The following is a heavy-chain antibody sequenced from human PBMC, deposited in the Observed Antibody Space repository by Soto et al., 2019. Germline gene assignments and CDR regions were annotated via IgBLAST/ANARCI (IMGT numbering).Heavy chain of an antibody. V-gene: IGHV3-72*01. CDR1: GFTFSDYT. J-gene: IGHJ4*02. CDR2: SRSKAYSFST. Sequence: EVQLVESGGGLVQPGGSLRLSCAASGFTFSDYTMDWVRQAPGRGLEWVGRSRSKAYSFSTAYAASVKGRFTISRDDSNNSLYLQMYSLKTEDTAVYYCIRLSPYWGQGTLVTVSS. CDR3: IRLSPY.